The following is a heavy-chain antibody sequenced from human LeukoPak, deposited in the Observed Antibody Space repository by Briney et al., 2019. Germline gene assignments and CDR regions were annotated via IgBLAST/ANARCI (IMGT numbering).Heavy chain of an antibody. D-gene: IGHD6-19*01. V-gene: IGHV4-34*01. J-gene: IGHJ4*02. Sequence: SETLSLTCAVYGGSFSGYYWSWIRRPPGKGLEWIGEINHSGSTKYNPSLKSRVTISVDTSKNQFSLKLSSVTAADTAVYYCATRLYSSGWYGLGYWGQGTLVTVSS. CDR3: ATRLYSSGWYGLGY. CDR1: GGSFSGYY. CDR2: INHSGST.